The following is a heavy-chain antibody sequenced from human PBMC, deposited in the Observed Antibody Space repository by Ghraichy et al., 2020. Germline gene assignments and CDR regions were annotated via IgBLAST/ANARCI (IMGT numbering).Heavy chain of an antibody. V-gene: IGHV3-30*18. D-gene: IGHD1-14*01. J-gene: IGHJ4*02. CDR1: GFNFNTG. Sequence: GESLNISCAASGFNFNTGMHWIRQGPGKGLEWVAVVSYDGNKQDYAESVKGRFTVSRDNSKKTVYLQMNGLRTEDTGIYYCAKDRRTGQWGDFDYWGQGTLVTVSS. CDR3: AKDRRTGQWGDFDY. CDR2: VSYDGNKQ.